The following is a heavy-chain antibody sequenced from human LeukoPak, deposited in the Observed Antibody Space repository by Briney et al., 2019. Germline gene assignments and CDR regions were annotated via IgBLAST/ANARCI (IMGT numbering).Heavy chain of an antibody. Sequence: PGGSLRLSCAASGFTFSSYAMSWVRQAPGKGLDWASAISGRGGSTYYADSVEGRFTISRDNSKNTLYLQMNSLRAEDTAVYYCAKDGGIVVVVGDYWGQGTLVTVSS. J-gene: IGHJ4*02. CDR3: AKDGGIVVVVGDY. CDR2: ISGRGGST. CDR1: GFTFSSYA. D-gene: IGHD2-15*01. V-gene: IGHV3-23*01.